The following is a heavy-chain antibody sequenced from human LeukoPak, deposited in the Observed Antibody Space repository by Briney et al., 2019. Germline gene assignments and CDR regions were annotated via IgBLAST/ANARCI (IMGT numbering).Heavy chain of an antibody. D-gene: IGHD4-11*01. CDR1: GITFCSCE. J-gene: IGHJ3*01. V-gene: IGHV3-48*03. Sequence: GGSLRLSCAASGITFCSCELRWVCQAPAKGLERVSYICSSGSIIYSADSVKGRLTISRDSSKNSLYLQMNRLRAENTAVYYCARHDFHSNSNAFDVWGQKTIGTVSS. CDR3: ARHDFHSNSNAFDV. CDR2: ICSSGSII.